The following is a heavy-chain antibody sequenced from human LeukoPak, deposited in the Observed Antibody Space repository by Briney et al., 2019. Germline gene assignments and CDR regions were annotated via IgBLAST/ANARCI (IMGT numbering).Heavy chain of an antibody. D-gene: IGHD3-10*01. CDR2: IYYSGST. CDR1: GGSISSTSYY. CDR3: ARVRYGSVDY. J-gene: IGHJ4*02. V-gene: IGHV4-39*07. Sequence: SETLSLTCTVSGGSISSTSYYWGWIRQPPGTGLEWIGSIYYSGSTYYNPSLKSRVTMSVDTSKNQFSLKLSSLTAADTAVYYCARVRYGSVDYWGQGTLVTVSS.